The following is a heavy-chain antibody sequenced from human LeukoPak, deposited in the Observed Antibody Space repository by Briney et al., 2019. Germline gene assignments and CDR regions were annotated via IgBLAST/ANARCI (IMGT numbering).Heavy chain of an antibody. Sequence: PSETLSLTCTVSGGSISSYYWSWIRQPPGKGLEWIGYIYYSGSTNYNPSLKSRVTISVDTSKNQFSLKLSSVTAADTAVYYCARVIGGSYLDYWGQGTLVTVSS. CDR2: IYYSGST. CDR3: ARVIGGSYLDY. CDR1: GGSISSYY. V-gene: IGHV4-59*01. J-gene: IGHJ4*02. D-gene: IGHD1-26*01.